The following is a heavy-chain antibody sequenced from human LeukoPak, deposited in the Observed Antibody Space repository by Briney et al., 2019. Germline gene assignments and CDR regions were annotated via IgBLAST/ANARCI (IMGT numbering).Heavy chain of an antibody. CDR1: GYTFTSYG. CDR2: ISAYNGNT. CDR3: ARRPYSSGWYGLFDY. J-gene: IGHJ4*02. V-gene: IGHV1-18*01. Sequence: GASVKVSCKASGYTFTSYGISWVRQAPGQGLEWMGWISAYNGNTKYAQKLQGRVTMTTDTSTSTAYMELRSLRSDDAAVYYCARRPYSSGWYGLFDYWGQGTLVTVSS. D-gene: IGHD6-19*01.